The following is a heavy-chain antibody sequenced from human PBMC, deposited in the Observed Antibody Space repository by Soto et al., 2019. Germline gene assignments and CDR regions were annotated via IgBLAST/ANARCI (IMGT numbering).Heavy chain of an antibody. D-gene: IGHD2-15*01. J-gene: IGHJ4*02. CDR2: ISSSSSYT. V-gene: IGHV3-11*06. Sequence: SLRLSCAASGFTFSDYYMSWIRQAPGKGLEWVSYISSSSSYTNYADSVKGRFTISRDNAKNSLYLQMNSLRAEDTAVYYCARDSRPGGNLFDYWGQGTQVTVSS. CDR1: GFTFSDYY. CDR3: ARDSRPGGNLFDY.